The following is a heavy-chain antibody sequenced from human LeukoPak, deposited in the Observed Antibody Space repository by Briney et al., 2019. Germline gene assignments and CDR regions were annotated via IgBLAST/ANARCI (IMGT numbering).Heavy chain of an antibody. CDR2: INHSGST. Sequence: SETLSLTCAVYGGSFSGYYWSWIRQPPGKGLEWIGEINHSGSTNYNPSLKSRVTISVDTSKNQFSLKLSSVTAADTAVCYCARGTVTDGFDYWGQGTLVTVSS. CDR3: ARGTVTDGFDY. D-gene: IGHD1-14*01. V-gene: IGHV4-34*01. J-gene: IGHJ4*02. CDR1: GGSFSGYY.